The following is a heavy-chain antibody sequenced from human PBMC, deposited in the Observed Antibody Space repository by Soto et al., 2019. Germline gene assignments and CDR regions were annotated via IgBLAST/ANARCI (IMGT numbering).Heavy chain of an antibody. Sequence: SETLSLTCTVSGGSISSSSYCWGWIRQPPGKGLEWIGSICYSGTTYYNPSLKSRVTISVDTSKNQFSLKLSSVTAADTAVYYCARRLVTTTGRLFDYWGQGILVTVS. V-gene: IGHV4-39*01. CDR3: ARRLVTTTGRLFDY. CDR2: ICYSGTT. J-gene: IGHJ4*02. CDR1: GGSISSSSYC. D-gene: IGHD6-13*01.